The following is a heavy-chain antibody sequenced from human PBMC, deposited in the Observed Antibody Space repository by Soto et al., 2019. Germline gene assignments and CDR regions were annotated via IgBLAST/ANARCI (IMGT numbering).Heavy chain of an antibody. CDR3: AKLDCSSTTSYTGGSWFDP. CDR2: ISGGGGTA. CDR1: GFTFSSYA. J-gene: IGHJ5*02. D-gene: IGHD2-2*02. V-gene: IGHV3-23*01. Sequence: EVQLLESGGGLVQPGGSLRLSCVASGFTFSSYAMSWVRQAPGKGLEWVSAISGGGGTAYYADSVKGRFTISRDTSKNTLYLQMTSLRAEDTAVYYCAKLDCSSTTSYTGGSWFDPWGQGTLVTVSS.